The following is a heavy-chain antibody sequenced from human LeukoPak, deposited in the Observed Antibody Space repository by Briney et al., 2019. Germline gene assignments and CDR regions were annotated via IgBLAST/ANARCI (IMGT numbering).Heavy chain of an antibody. CDR1: GYTFTSYG. D-gene: IGHD3-16*01. Sequence: GASVKVSCKASGYTFTSYGIAWVRQAPGQGLQWMGWISANSGDTSYSQKLQGGVTMTTDTSTNTAYMELRSLTSDDTAVYYCARDPPGLTLGSPGDYWGQGTLVIVSS. CDR3: ARDPPGLTLGSPGDY. J-gene: IGHJ4*02. V-gene: IGHV1-18*01. CDR2: ISANSGDT.